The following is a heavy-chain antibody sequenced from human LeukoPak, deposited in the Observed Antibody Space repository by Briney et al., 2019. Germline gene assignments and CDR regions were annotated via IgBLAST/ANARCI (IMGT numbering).Heavy chain of an antibody. Sequence: KTSETLSLTCTVSGGSISSYYWSWIRQPPGKGLEWIGYIYHSGSTNYNPSLKSRVTISVDTSKNQFSLKLSSVTAADTAVHYCARADRALVDAFDIWGQGTMVTVSS. CDR3: ARADRALVDAFDI. J-gene: IGHJ3*02. V-gene: IGHV4-59*01. CDR2: IYHSGST. CDR1: GGSISSYY.